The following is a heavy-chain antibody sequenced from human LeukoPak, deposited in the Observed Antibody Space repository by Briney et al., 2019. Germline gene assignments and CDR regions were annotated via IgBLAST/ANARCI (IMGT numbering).Heavy chain of an antibody. V-gene: IGHV3-7*01. CDR2: IKQDGSEK. Sequence: PGGSLRLSCAASGFTFSSYSMNWVRQAPGKGLEWVANIKQDGSEKYYVDSVKGRFTISRDNAKNSLYLQMNSLRAEDTAVYYCARGVDIVVVPAAMGWFDPWGQGTLVTVSS. D-gene: IGHD2-2*01. CDR1: GFTFSSYS. J-gene: IGHJ5*02. CDR3: ARGVDIVVVPAAMGWFDP.